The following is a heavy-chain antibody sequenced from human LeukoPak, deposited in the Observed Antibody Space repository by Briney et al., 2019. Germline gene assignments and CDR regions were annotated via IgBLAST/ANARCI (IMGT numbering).Heavy chain of an antibody. D-gene: IGHD6-13*01. Sequence: GGSLRLSCAASGFTFSNAWMSWVRQAPGKGLEWVGRIKSKTDGGTTDYAARGKGRFTISRDESKNTLYLQMNSLKTEDTAMYYCTRMYISSWLPFDPWGQGTLVTVSS. V-gene: IGHV3-15*01. CDR1: GFTFSNAW. CDR2: IKSKTDGGTT. J-gene: IGHJ5*02. CDR3: TRMYISSWLPFDP.